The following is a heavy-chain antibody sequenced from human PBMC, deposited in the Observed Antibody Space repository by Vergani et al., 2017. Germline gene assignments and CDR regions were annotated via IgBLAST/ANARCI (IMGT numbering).Heavy chain of an antibody. D-gene: IGHD2-15*01. V-gene: IGHV1-46*02. J-gene: IGHJ4*02. CDR3: AISIGYCTSGSCRPYYFDL. CDR2: VNFVTGAA. Sequence: QVQLVQSGAEVKKPGASVKVSCTASGYIFKNYYMHWLRLAPGQGFQWMGVVNFVTGAATSPQKFEGRITMTRDTSTATFYMDLSSLKYEDTAIYYCAISIGYCTSGSCRPYYFDLWGQGTLVTVSS. CDR1: GYIFKNYY.